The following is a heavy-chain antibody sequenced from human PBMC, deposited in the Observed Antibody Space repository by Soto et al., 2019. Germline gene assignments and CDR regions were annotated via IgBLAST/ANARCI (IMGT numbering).Heavy chain of an antibody. CDR1: AYTFSSYG. CDR3: ARIADCSTTSCSFPSRCHVRGYYYYYGLDV. V-gene: IGHV1-18*01. CDR2: ISPYNGNS. J-gene: IGHJ6*02. D-gene: IGHD2-2*01. Sequence: QVQLVQSGAEVKKPGASVKVSCKASAYTFSSYGISWVRQAPGQGLEWVGWISPYNGNSNYAQKYQGRVTMTTDTSTSTAYMELSSLRSDDTAVYYCARIADCSTTSCSFPSRCHVRGYYYYYGLDVWGQGTTVIVSS.